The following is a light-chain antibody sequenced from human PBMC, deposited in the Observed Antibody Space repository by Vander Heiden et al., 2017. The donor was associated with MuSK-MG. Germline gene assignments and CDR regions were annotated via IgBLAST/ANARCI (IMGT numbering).Light chain of an antibody. CDR2: AAS. Sequence: DIQMTQSPSSLSASVGDRVTTTCRASQSISSYLNWYQQKPGKAPKLLIYAASSLQSGVPSRFSGSGSGTDFTLTISRLQPEDFATYYGQQSDSTPATFGGGTKVEIK. CDR1: QSISSY. V-gene: IGKV1-39*01. J-gene: IGKJ4*01. CDR3: QQSDSTPAT.